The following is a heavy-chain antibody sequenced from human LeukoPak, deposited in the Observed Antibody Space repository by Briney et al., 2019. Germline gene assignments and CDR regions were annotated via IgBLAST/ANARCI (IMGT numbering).Heavy chain of an antibody. CDR2: IYYSGST. V-gene: IGHV4-39*01. CDR3: ARQGEVLLWFGDQPGNWFDP. J-gene: IGHJ5*02. D-gene: IGHD3-10*01. CDR1: GVSISSSSYY. Sequence: SETLSLTCTVSGVSISSSSYYWGWIRQPPGKGLEWIGSIYYSGSTYYNPSLKSRVTISVDTSKNQFSLKLSSVTAADTAVYYCARQGEVLLWFGDQPGNWFDPWGQGTLVTVSS.